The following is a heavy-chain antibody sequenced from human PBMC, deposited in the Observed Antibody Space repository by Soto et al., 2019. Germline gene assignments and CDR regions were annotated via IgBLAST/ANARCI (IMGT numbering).Heavy chain of an antibody. CDR2: IYYSGST. V-gene: IGHV4-59*01. J-gene: IGHJ6*04. CDR1: GGSISSYY. CDR3: ARGPASFWSGYYTT. D-gene: IGHD3-3*01. Sequence: SETLSLTCTVSGGSISSYYWSWIRQPPGKGLEWIGYIYYSGSTNYNPSLKSRVTISVDTSKNQFSLKLSSVTAAVTAVYYCARGPASFWSGYYTTWGKGTTVTVSS.